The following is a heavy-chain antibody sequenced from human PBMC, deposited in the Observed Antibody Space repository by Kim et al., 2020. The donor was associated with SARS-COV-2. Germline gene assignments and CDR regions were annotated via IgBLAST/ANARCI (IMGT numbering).Heavy chain of an antibody. D-gene: IGHD6-19*01. J-gene: IGHJ4*02. CDR2: IYYSGST. V-gene: IGHV4-59*01. CDR1: GGSISSYY. CDR3: ARGWVAVALFDY. Sequence: SETLSLTCTVSGGSISSYYWSWIRQPPGKGLEWIGYIYYSGSTNYNPSLKSRVTISVDTSKNQFSLKLSSVTAADTAVYYCARGWVAVALFDYLGQGTLVTVSS.